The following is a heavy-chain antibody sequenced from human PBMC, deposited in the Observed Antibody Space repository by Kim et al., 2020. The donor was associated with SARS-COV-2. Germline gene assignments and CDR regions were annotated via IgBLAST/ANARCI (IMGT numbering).Heavy chain of an antibody. D-gene: IGHD3-3*01. Sequence: SVKGRFTISRDDSKSIAYLQMNSLKTEDTAVYYCTRVANFWSGYRDAFDIWGQGTMVTVSS. CDR3: TRVANFWSGYRDAFDI. J-gene: IGHJ3*02. V-gene: IGHV3-49*02.